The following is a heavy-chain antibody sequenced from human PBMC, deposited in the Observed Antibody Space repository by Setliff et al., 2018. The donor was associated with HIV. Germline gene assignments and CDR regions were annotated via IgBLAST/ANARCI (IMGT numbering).Heavy chain of an antibody. Sequence: GESLRLSCEGSGFTFRSYGMHWVRQTPDKGLEWLAIISNDGSEINYGASAKGRFTISRDDSKNTVYLQMNSLRTEDSAVYYFARACGGGGACYYLDSWGQGTLVTVSS. J-gene: IGHJ4*02. D-gene: IGHD2-21*01. CDR3: ARACGGGGACYYLDS. CDR2: ISNDGSEI. CDR1: GFTFRSYG. V-gene: IGHV3-30*03.